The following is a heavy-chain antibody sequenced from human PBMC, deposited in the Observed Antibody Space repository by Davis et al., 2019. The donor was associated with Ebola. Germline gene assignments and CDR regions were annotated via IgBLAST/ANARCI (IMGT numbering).Heavy chain of an antibody. CDR1: GFAFSSYN. CDR2: ISSSSAAM. J-gene: IGHJ4*02. V-gene: IGHV3-48*04. Sequence: GESLKISCAASGFAFSSYNMNWVRQAPGKGLEWVSYISSSSAAMYYADSVKGRFTISRDNAKNSLYLQMNSLRAEDTAVYYCARTYCSSTSCYIDYFEYWGQGTLVTVSS. D-gene: IGHD2-2*02. CDR3: ARTYCSSTSCYIDYFEY.